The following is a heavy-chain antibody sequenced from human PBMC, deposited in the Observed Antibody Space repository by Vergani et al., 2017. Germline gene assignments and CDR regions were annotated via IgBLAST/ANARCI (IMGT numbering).Heavy chain of an antibody. D-gene: IGHD1-26*01. CDR1: GFTFSSYA. CDR3: CHTTGY. Sequence: QVQLVESGGGVVQPGRSLRLSCAASGFTFSSYAMHWVRQAPGKGLEWVAVISYDGSNKYYADSVKGRFTISRDHSKNTLYLQMNSLRAEDTAVYYCCHTTGYWGQGTLVTVSS. J-gene: IGHJ4*02. CDR2: ISYDGSNK. V-gene: IGHV3-30-3*01.